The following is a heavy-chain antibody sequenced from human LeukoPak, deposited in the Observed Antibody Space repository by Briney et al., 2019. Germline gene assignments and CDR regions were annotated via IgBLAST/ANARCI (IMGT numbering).Heavy chain of an antibody. J-gene: IGHJ4*02. CDR2: FSGSGGST. CDR1: GFTFSSYA. Sequence: GGSLRLSCAASGFTFSSYAMSWVRQAPGKGLEWVSAFSGSGGSTYYADSVKGRFTISRDNSKNTLYLQMSSLRAEDTAVYYCAKRYCSGGSCYYVDYWGQGTLVTVSS. V-gene: IGHV3-23*01. D-gene: IGHD2-15*01. CDR3: AKRYCSGGSCYYVDY.